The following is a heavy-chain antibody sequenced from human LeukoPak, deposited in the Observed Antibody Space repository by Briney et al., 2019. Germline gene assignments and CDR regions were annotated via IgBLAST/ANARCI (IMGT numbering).Heavy chain of an antibody. J-gene: IGHJ6*04. CDR3: AELGITMIGGV. CDR2: INWNSGSI. D-gene: IGHD3-10*02. CDR1: GFTFDDYA. V-gene: IGHV3-9*01. Sequence: GGSLRLSCAASGFTFDDYAMHWVRQAPGKGLEWVSGINWNSGSIDYADSVKGRFTISRDNTKNSLYLQMNSLRAEDTAVYYCAELGITMIGGVWGKGTTVTISS.